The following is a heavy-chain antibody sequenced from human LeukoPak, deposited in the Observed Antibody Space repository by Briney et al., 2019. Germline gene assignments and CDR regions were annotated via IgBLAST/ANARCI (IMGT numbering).Heavy chain of an antibody. CDR1: EFSVGSNY. CDR3: ARDLSGYYDSSEIDY. V-gene: IGHV3-66*01. D-gene: IGHD3-22*01. Sequence: GGSLRLSCAASEFSVGSNYMTWVRQAPGKGLEWVSLIYSGGSTYYADSVKGRFTISRDNAKNSLYLQMNSLRAEDTAVYYCARDLSGYYDSSEIDYWGQGTLVTVSS. J-gene: IGHJ4*02. CDR2: IYSGGST.